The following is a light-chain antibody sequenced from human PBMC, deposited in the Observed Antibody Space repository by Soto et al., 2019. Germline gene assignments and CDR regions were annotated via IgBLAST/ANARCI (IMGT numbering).Light chain of an antibody. CDR1: QSVSSY. Sequence: IVFTQSQATLSVSPGERSTLSCTASQSVSSYLAWYQQKPGQAPMLLIYDASNRATGIPARFSGSGSGADFTLTINSLEPEDSAVYYCQQRSNWPSISFGQGTRLEIK. V-gene: IGKV3-11*01. J-gene: IGKJ5*01. CDR3: QQRSNWPSIS. CDR2: DAS.